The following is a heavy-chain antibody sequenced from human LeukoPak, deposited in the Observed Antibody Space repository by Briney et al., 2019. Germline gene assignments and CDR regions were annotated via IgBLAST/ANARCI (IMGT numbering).Heavy chain of an antibody. Sequence: ASVKVSCKTSGYTFSDCYIHWIRQAPGQGLEWVEWINPNNGDTDYAQKFQGRVTVTRDLSTSTNYMELSSLRSDDTAVYFCARDTSEGDYAWWFDPWGQGTLVTVAS. J-gene: IGHJ5*02. CDR1: GYTFSDCY. CDR3: ARDTSEGDYAWWFDP. D-gene: IGHD3-16*01. V-gene: IGHV1-2*02. CDR2: INPNNGDT.